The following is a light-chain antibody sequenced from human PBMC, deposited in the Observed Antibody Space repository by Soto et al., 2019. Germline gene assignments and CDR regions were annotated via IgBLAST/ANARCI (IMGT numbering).Light chain of an antibody. CDR2: WAS. CDR1: QSVLYSSNNKNY. J-gene: IGKJ4*01. Sequence: DIVMTQSPESLPVSLGERATINCKSSQSVLYSSNNKNYLAWYQQKPGQPPKLLIYWASTRESGVPDRFSGSGSGTDFTLTISSLQAEDVAVYYCQQYYSTPRTFGGGTKVALK. V-gene: IGKV4-1*01. CDR3: QQYYSTPRT.